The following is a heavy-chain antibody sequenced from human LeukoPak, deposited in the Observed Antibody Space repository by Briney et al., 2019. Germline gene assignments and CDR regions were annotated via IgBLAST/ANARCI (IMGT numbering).Heavy chain of an antibody. V-gene: IGHV3-7*01. CDR3: ARLGLEVGGPNWFDP. CDR2: IKRDGSQK. CDR1: GFSFSSNW. J-gene: IGHJ5*02. Sequence: GGSLRLSCAAPGFSFSSNWMGWVRQAPGKGLEWVAHIKRDGSQKYYLDSVKGRFTISRDNAKNSLYLQMNSLRVEDTAVYYCARLGLEVGGPNWFDPWGQGTLVTVSS. D-gene: IGHD1-1*01.